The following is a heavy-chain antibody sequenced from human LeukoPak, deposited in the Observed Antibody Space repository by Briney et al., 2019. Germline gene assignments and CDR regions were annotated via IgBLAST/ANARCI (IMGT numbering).Heavy chain of an antibody. CDR1: GGSISSSSYY. V-gene: IGHV4-39*01. CDR2: IYYSGST. Sequence: TSETLSLTCTVSGGSISSSSYYWGWIRQPPGKGLEWIGSIYYSGSTYYNPSLKSRVTISVDTSKNQFSLKLSSVTAADTAVYYCARHSPPRLRFGESPYYLDYWGQGTLVTASS. D-gene: IGHD3-10*01. J-gene: IGHJ4*02. CDR3: ARHSPPRLRFGESPYYLDY.